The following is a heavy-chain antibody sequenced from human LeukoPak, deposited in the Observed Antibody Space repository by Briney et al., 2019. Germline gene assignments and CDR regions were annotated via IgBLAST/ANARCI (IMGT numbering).Heavy chain of an antibody. CDR3: ARDFDYSFDY. Sequence: PGGSLRLSCAASGFTFSSYAMHWVRQAPGKGLEWVAVISYDGSNKYYADSVKGRFTISRDNSKNTLYLQTNSLRAGDTAVYYCARDFDYSFDYWGQGTLVTVSS. J-gene: IGHJ4*02. D-gene: IGHD4-11*01. CDR1: GFTFSSYA. CDR2: ISYDGSNK. V-gene: IGHV3-30*04.